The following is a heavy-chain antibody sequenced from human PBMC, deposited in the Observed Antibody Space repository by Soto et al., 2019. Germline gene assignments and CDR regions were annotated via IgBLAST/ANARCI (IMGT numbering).Heavy chain of an antibody. CDR1: GYTFTDYG. D-gene: IGHD2-2*01. CDR2: ITAYNSNT. J-gene: IGHJ4*02. Sequence: QVQLVQSGAEIKKPGASVKVSCKASGYTFTDYGISWVRQAPGQGFEWMGWITAYNSNTKYAQKFQGRVTMTKDTSTSTVYMDLRSLTSDDTAVYYCAREWCSNTGCAGVDYWGQGTLVTVSS. CDR3: AREWCSNTGCAGVDY. V-gene: IGHV1-18*01.